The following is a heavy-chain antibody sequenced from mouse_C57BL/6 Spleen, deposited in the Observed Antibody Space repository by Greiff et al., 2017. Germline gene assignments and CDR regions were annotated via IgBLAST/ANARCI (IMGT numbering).Heavy chain of an antibody. J-gene: IGHJ2*01. CDR3: ARYYDYDGGLFDY. V-gene: IGHV1-82*01. CDR2: IYPGDGDT. D-gene: IGHD2-4*01. CDR1: GYAFSSSW. Sequence: VQLQQSRPELVKPGASVKISCKASGYAFSSSWMNWVKQRPGKGLEWIGRIYPGDGDTNYNGKFKGKATLTADKSSSTAYMQLSSLTSEDPAVYFCARYYDYDGGLFDYWGQGTTLTVSS.